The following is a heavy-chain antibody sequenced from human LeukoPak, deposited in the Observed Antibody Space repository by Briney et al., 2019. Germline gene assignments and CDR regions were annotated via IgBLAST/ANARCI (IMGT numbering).Heavy chain of an antibody. J-gene: IGHJ4*02. CDR3: TRVGGQREPQHYFFGY. V-gene: IGHV3-49*03. CDR2: IRIKGYRETT. D-gene: IGHD6-25*01. CDR1: GFSFGDYA. Sequence: GGSLRLSCTASGFSFGDYAMSWFRQAPGKGLEWVGFIRIKGYRETTEYAASVKGRFAISRDDSKSIAYLQMNTLKVEDTAVYYCTRVGGQREPQHYFFGYWGQGTLVFVSS.